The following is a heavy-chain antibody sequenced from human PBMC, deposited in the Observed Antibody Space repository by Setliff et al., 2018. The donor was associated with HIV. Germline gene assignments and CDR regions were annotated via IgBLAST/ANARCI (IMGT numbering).Heavy chain of an antibody. CDR2: IYASGSP. V-gene: IGHV4-31*03. CDR1: GGSMNSGGYY. J-gene: IGHJ3*02. Sequence: SETLSLTCTVSGGSMNSGGYYWTWIRQHPGKGLEWIGYIYASGSPDYNPSLESRVTISSDTSKNQFSLKLKAVTGADTAVYYCARVFHSLPTGLNDHFDMWGQGTLVTVSS. D-gene: IGHD4-17*01. CDR3: ARVFHSLPTGLNDHFDM.